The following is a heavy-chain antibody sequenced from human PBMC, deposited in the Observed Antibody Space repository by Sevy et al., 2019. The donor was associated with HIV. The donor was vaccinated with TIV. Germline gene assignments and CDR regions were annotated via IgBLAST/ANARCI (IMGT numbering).Heavy chain of an antibody. D-gene: IGHD3-3*01. CDR2: IGDDSRYI. CDR3: ARDFTIFGVVSGIDY. Sequence: GGSLRLSCAASGFTFRSYSMNWVRQAPGKGLEWLSSIGDDSRYIYYSDSVKGRFTISRANAKSSLYLQMNSLRVEDTAIYYCARDFTIFGVVSGIDYWGQGNLVTVSS. CDR1: GFTFRSYS. V-gene: IGHV3-21*01. J-gene: IGHJ4*02.